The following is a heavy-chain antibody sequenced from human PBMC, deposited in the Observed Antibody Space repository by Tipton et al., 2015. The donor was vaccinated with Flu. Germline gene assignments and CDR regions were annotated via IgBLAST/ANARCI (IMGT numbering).Heavy chain of an antibody. CDR2: IYYSGST. CDR1: GGSISSSSYY. D-gene: IGHD3-22*01. CDR3: ARGANYYDSSGYYRTKLPKSGYYFDY. V-gene: IGHV4-61*01. Sequence: TLSLTCTVSGGSISSSSYYWSWIRQPPGKGLEWIGYIYYSGSTNYNPSLKSRVTISVDTSKNQFSLKLSSVAAADTAVYYCARGANYYDSSGYYRTKLPKSGYYFDYWGQGTLVTVSS. J-gene: IGHJ4*02.